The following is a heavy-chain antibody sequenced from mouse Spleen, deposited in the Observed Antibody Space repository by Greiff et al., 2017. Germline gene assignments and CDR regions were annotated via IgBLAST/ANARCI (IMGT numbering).Heavy chain of an antibody. CDR3: AQNWYDGRWYFDV. CDR1: GFSLTSYG. V-gene: IGHV2-5*01. Sequence: VKLVESGPGLVQPSQSLSITCTASGFSLTSYGVHWVRQSPGKGLEWLGGICRGGSTDYNAAFMSRLSITKDNSKSQIFFKMNSLQADDTAIYFCAQNWYDGRWYFDVWGTGTTVTVSS. D-gene: IGHD2-14*01. CDR2: ICRGGST. J-gene: IGHJ1*03.